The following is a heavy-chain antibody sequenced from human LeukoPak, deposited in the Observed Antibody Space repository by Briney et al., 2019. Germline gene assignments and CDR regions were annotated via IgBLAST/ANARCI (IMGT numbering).Heavy chain of an antibody. Sequence: PGGSLRLSCAASGFTFTSYAMSWVRQAPGKGLEWVSSMSSSSTYIYYADSVKGRFTISRDNAKNSLYLQMNSLRVEDTAVYYCARVGRGELIGGVDYWGQGTLVTVSS. CDR3: ARVGRGELIGGVDY. J-gene: IGHJ4*02. V-gene: IGHV3-21*01. CDR2: MSSSSTYI. D-gene: IGHD1-26*01. CDR1: GFTFTSYA.